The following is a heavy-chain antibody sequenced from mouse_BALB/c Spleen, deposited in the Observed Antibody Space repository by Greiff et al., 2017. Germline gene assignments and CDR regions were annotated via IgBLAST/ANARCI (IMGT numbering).Heavy chain of an antibody. CDR3: ARGGLRRDYFDY. J-gene: IGHJ2*01. D-gene: IGHD2-2*01. Sequence: VQLQQSGPELVKPGASVKISCKASGYTFTDYYMNWVKQSHGKSLEWIGLVNPNNGGTSYNQKFKGKATLTVDKSSSTAYMELRSLTSEDSAVYYCARGGLRRDYFDYWGQGTTLTVSS. CDR2: VNPNNGGT. V-gene: IGHV1-26*01. CDR1: GYTFTDYY.